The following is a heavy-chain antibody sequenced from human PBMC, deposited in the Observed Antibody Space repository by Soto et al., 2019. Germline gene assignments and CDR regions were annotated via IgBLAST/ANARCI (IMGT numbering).Heavy chain of an antibody. J-gene: IGHJ4*02. CDR1: GGTLTNLA. Sequence: SVKVSCKDSGGTLTNLAINWVRQAPGQGFEWMGGLIPIFGTSNSAQKFQARVTISADTSTGTAYLEVSSLRSEDTAIYYCATARQDGLTWSYYFDYRGRGTLVTVSS. D-gene: IGHD6-6*01. V-gene: IGHV1-69*06. CDR3: ATARQDGLTWSYYFDY. CDR2: LIPIFGTS.